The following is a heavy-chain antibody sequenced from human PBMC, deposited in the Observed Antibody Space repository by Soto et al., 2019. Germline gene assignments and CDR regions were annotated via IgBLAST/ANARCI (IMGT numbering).Heavy chain of an antibody. Sequence: PGGSLRLSCAAYGFSFSSYWMHWVRQAPGKGLVWVSRINSDGSSTSYADSVKGRFTISRDNAKNTLYLQMNSLRAEDTAVYYCARDGDLGAYYYYYYMDVWGKGTTVTVSS. CDR2: INSDGSST. J-gene: IGHJ6*03. CDR3: ARDGDLGAYYYYYYMDV. V-gene: IGHV3-74*01. D-gene: IGHD1-26*01. CDR1: GFSFSSYW.